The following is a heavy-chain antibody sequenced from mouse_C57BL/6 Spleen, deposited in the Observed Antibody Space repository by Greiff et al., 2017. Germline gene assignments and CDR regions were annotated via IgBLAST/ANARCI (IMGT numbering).Heavy chain of an antibody. CDR1: GFSLTSYA. Sequence: VKVIESGPGLVAPSQSLSITCTVSGFSLTSYAISWVRQPPGKGLEWLGVIWTGGGTNYNSAIKSRLSISKDNSKSQVFLKMNSLQTDDTARYYCARNGGYDYDGTSYYYAMDYWGQGTSVTVSS. CDR3: ARNGGYDYDGTSYYYAMDY. CDR2: IWTGGGT. V-gene: IGHV2-9-1*01. J-gene: IGHJ4*01. D-gene: IGHD2-4*01.